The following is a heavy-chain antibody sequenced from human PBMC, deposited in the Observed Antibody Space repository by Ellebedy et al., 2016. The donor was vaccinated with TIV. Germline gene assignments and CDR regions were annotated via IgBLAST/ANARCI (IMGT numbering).Heavy chain of an antibody. Sequence: GGSLRLSXAASGFTFSSYAMSWVRQAQGKGLEWVSAISGSGGSTYYADSVKGRFTISRDNSKNTLYLQMNSLRAEDTAVYYCAKDLQTHLGAYSSSWGFDYWGQGTLVTVSS. CDR3: AKDLQTHLGAYSSSWGFDY. CDR2: ISGSGGST. CDR1: GFTFSSYA. V-gene: IGHV3-23*01. D-gene: IGHD6-13*01. J-gene: IGHJ4*02.